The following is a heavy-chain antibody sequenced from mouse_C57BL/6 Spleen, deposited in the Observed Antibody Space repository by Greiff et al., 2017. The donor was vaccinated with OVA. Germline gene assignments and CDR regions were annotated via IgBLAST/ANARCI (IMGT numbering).Heavy chain of an antibody. D-gene: IGHD2-3*01. CDR1: GFTFSDYG. Sequence: EVMLVESGGGLVKPGGSLKLSCAASGFTFSDYGMHWVRQAPEKGLEWVAYISSGSSTIYYADTVKGRFTISRDNAKNTLFLQMTSLRSEDTAMYYCARGRLLGEDYWGQGTSVTVSS. V-gene: IGHV5-17*01. CDR2: ISSGSSTI. J-gene: IGHJ4*01. CDR3: ARGRLLGEDY.